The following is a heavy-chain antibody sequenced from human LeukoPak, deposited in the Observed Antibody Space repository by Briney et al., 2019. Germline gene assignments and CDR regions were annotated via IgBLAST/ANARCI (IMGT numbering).Heavy chain of an antibody. CDR1: GFTFTSHW. Sequence: SGGSLRLSCVASGFTFTSHWMHWVRQAPGKGLVCVSRIKSDGTYSDYGDSVRGRFTISRDNAKDTLYLQMNSLRVEDTAVYYCAREILPTYYDFWSGPPRGAFDIWGQGTMVTVSS. J-gene: IGHJ3*02. V-gene: IGHV3-74*01. D-gene: IGHD3-3*01. CDR2: IKSDGTYS. CDR3: AREILPTYYDFWSGPPRGAFDI.